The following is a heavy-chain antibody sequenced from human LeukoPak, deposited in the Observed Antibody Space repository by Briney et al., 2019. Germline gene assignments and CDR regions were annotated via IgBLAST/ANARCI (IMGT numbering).Heavy chain of an antibody. D-gene: IGHD3-9*01. CDR1: GFTFSSNW. J-gene: IGHJ6*02. Sequence: GGSLRLSCAASGFTFSSNWMSWVRQAPGKGLEWVSSITSSGFDAYYADSTKGRFTISRNNANNSLYLQMDSLRAEDTAVYYCARDDILTGFSPYYHYGMDVWGHGTTVTVSS. CDR3: ARDDILTGFSPYYHYGMDV. CDR2: ITSSGFDA. V-gene: IGHV3-21*01.